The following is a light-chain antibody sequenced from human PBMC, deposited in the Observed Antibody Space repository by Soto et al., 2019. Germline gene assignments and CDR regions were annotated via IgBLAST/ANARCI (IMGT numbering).Light chain of an antibody. CDR1: QSISSW. V-gene: IGKV1-5*01. CDR2: DAS. J-gene: IGKJ1*01. Sequence: DMQMTKSPSTLSASVGDRVTITCRASQSISSWLAWYQQKPGKAPKLLIYDASSLESGVPSRFSGSGSGTEFTLTFSSLQPDDFATYYCQQYNSYWTFGQGTKVDI. CDR3: QQYNSYWT.